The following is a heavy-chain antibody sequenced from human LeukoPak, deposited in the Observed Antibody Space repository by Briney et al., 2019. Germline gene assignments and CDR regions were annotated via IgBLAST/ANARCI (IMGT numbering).Heavy chain of an antibody. CDR2: IKQDGSEK. CDR1: GFDFSNYW. J-gene: IGHJ6*03. D-gene: IGHD3-10*01. V-gene: IGHV3-7*01. Sequence: GGSLRLACAASGFDFSNYWMSWVRQAPGKGLEWVANIKQDGSEKVYVDSVKDRFTISRDNAKNSLYLHMNSLRVEDTAVYYCARGGARYYYIDVWGKGTTVTVSS. CDR3: ARGGARYYYIDV.